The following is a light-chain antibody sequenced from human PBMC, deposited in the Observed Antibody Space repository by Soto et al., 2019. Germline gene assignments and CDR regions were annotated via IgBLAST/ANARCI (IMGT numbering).Light chain of an antibody. V-gene: IGKV1-6*01. CDR1: QGIRND. CDR3: LQDYNYPRT. CDR2: AAS. Sequence: AIQMTQSPSSLSASVGDRVTITCRASQGIRNDLGWYQQKPGKAPKLLIYAASSLQSGVPSRFSGSGSGTDFTPTISSLQPEDFATYYRLQDYNYPRTFGQGTKLEIK. J-gene: IGKJ2*01.